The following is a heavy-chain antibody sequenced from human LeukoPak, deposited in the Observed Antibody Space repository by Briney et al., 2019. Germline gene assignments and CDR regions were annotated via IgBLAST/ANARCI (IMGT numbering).Heavy chain of an antibody. CDR1: GFTVSSNS. D-gene: IGHD3-10*01. Sequence: GGSLRLSCTVSGFTVSSNSWSWVRQAPGKGLEWVSFIYSGGNTHYSDSVKGRFTISRDNSKNTLYLQMNSLRAEDTAVYYCAKRGPGSPQSGKYYFDYWGQGTLVTVSS. V-gene: IGHV3-53*01. CDR2: IYSGGNT. CDR3: AKRGPGSPQSGKYYFDY. J-gene: IGHJ4*02.